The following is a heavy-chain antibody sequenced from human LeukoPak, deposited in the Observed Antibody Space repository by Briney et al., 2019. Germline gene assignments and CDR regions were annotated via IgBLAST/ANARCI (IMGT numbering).Heavy chain of an antibody. J-gene: IGHJ4*02. CDR2: INHSGST. V-gene: IGHV4-34*01. CDR1: GGSFSGYY. CDR3: ARDSRSRKSYGLDS. D-gene: IGHD5-18*01. Sequence: SETLSLTCAVYGGSFSGYYWSWIRQPPGKGLEWIGEINHSGSTNYNPSLKSRVTISVDTSKNQFSLKLSSVTAADTAVYYCARDSRSRKSYGLDSWGLGTLVTVSS.